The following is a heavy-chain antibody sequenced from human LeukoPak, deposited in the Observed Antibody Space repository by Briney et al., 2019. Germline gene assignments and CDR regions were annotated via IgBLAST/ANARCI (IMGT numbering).Heavy chain of an antibody. CDR2: IYPSGST. D-gene: IGHD3-10*01. J-gene: IGHJ3*02. CDR1: GVAIRSGSYN. CDR3: ARRYYYGPKTHAFDI. V-gene: IGHV4-61*02. Sequence: SETLSLTCSVSGVAIRSGSYNWLWLRQPADKGLEWIGRIYPSGSTNYNPSLKSRVTISVDTSKNQFSLKLSSVTAADTAVYYCARRYYYGPKTHAFDIWGQGTMVTVSS.